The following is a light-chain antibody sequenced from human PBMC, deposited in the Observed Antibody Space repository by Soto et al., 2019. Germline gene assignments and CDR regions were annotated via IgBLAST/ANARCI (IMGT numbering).Light chain of an antibody. CDR3: QQYGSSPRT. J-gene: IGKJ2*01. CDR1: QSVTSSY. V-gene: IGKV3-20*01. Sequence: EIVLTQSPGTLSSSPGERATLSCRTSQSVTSSYLAWYQQKPGQAHRLLIYGASIRATGIPDRFSGSGSGTDFNLTIIRREPGDCAVYYCQQYGSSPRTFGQGTKLVIK. CDR2: GAS.